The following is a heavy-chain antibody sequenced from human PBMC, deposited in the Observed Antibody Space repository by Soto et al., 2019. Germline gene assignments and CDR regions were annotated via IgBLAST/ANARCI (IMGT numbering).Heavy chain of an antibody. D-gene: IGHD2-8*01. V-gene: IGHV4-4*08. CDR3: ARSHYTYGLLIDY. CDR1: GASLRSFF. Sequence: SETLPLTCTVSGASLRSFFWSWIRQSPGKGLEWIGYIYDSGITNYNPSLTSRVTISVDTYKNKFSLRLSSVTAADTAVYYCARSHYTYGLLIDYWAPGIMVTVSS. CDR2: IYDSGIT. J-gene: IGHJ4*02.